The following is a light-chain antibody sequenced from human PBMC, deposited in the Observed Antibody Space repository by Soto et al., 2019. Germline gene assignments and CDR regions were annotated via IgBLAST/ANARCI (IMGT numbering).Light chain of an antibody. V-gene: IGLV1-47*01. CDR3: AAWDDSLRGVV. CDR2: RNN. CDR1: SSNIGSNY. Sequence: QSVLTQPPSASGTPGQRVTISCSGSSSNIGSNYVYWYQQLPGTAPKLLIYRNNQRPSGVPDRFSGCRSGTSASLAISGLRSEDEVDYYCAAWDDSLRGVVFGRGTKLIVL. J-gene: IGLJ2*01.